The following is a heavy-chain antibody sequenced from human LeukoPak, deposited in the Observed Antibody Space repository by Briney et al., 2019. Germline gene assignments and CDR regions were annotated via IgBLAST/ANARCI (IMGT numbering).Heavy chain of an antibody. D-gene: IGHD2-15*01. CDR2: ISSSGSTI. CDR3: AKVGGGSCYYD. Sequence: GGSLRLSCAASGFTFSDYYMSWIRQAPGKGLEWVSYISSSGSTIYYADSVRGRFTISRDNSKNTLYLQMNSLRAEDTAVYYCAKVGGGSCYYDWGQGTLVTVSS. J-gene: IGHJ4*02. CDR1: GFTFSDYY. V-gene: IGHV3-11*01.